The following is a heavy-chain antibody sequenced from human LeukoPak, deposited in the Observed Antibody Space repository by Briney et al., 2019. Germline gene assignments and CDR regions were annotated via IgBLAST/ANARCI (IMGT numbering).Heavy chain of an antibody. CDR2: ISYDGNYN. Sequence: PGGSLRLSCAASGYTFNSYAMHWVRQAPGKGLEWVALISYDGNYNFYADSVQGRFTISRDNSKNTLYLQMNDLRAEDTAVYYCARDKVGGGSTIFGVLLTLDYWGQGSLVTVSS. CDR3: ARDKVGGGSTIFGVLLTLDY. D-gene: IGHD3-3*01. CDR1: GYTFNSYA. V-gene: IGHV3-30*04. J-gene: IGHJ4*02.